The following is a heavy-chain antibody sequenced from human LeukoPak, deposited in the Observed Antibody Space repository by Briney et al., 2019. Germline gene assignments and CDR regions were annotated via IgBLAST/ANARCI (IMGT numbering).Heavy chain of an antibody. Sequence: GGSLRLSCATPGFTFSSYAMSWVRQAPGKGLEWVSAISGSGGSTYYADSVKGRFTISRDNSKNTLYLQMNSLRAEDTAVYYCAKDPAWEDIVVVPDYWGQGTLVTVSS. D-gene: IGHD2-2*01. CDR2: ISGSGGST. J-gene: IGHJ4*02. CDR1: GFTFSSYA. CDR3: AKDPAWEDIVVVPDY. V-gene: IGHV3-23*01.